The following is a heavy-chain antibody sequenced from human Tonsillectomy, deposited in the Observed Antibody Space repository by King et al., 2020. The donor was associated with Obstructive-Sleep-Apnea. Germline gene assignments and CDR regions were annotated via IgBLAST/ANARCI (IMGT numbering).Heavy chain of an antibody. Sequence: VQLQQWGAGLLKPSETLSLTCAVYGGSFSGYYWNWIRQPPGKGLEWIGKINHSGSTNYNPSLKSRITISVDTSKNQFSLMLSSVTAADTAVYYCAREPSSGYYLGSFDIWGQGTMVTVSS. V-gene: IGHV4-34*01. J-gene: IGHJ3*02. CDR3: AREPSSGYYLGSFDI. CDR2: INHSGST. D-gene: IGHD3-22*01. CDR1: GGSFSGYY.